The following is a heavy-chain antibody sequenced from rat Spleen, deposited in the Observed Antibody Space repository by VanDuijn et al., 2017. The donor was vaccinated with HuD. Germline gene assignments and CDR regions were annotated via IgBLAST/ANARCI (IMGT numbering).Heavy chain of an antibody. CDR3: ARHYYDGTYFYGFAY. Sequence: EVQLVESGGGLVQPGGSLKLSCVASGFTFSNYPMAWVRQTPTKGLEWVASISPSGTSTYYPDSVKGRFTISRDNARSTQYLQMDSLRSEDTATYYCARHYYDGTYFYGFAYWGQGTLVTVSS. CDR2: ISPSGTST. CDR1: GFTFSNYP. V-gene: IGHV5S13*01. D-gene: IGHD1-12*02. J-gene: IGHJ3*01.